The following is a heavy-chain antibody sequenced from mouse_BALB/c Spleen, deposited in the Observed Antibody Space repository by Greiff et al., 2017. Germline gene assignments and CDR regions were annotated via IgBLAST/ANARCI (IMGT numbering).Heavy chain of an antibody. J-gene: IGHJ2*01. CDR1: GYSITSGYY. Sequence: EVQRVESGPGLVKPSQSLSLTCSVTGYSITSGYYWNWIRQFPGNKLEWMGYISYDGSNNYNPSLKNRISITRDTSKNQFFLKLNSVTTEDTATYYCARAWGYFDYWGQGTTLTVSS. V-gene: IGHV3-6*02. CDR3: ARAWGYFDY. CDR2: ISYDGSN. D-gene: IGHD4-1*01.